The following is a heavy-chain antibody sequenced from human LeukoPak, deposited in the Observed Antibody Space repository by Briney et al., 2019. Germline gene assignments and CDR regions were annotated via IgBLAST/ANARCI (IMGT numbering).Heavy chain of an antibody. D-gene: IGHD3-10*01. J-gene: IGHJ5*02. V-gene: IGHV1-2*02. CDR3: AITMVRGVPDP. Sequence: ASVKVSCKASGYTFTGYYMHWVRQAPGQGLEWMGWINPNSGGTNYAQKFQGRVTMTRNTSISTAYMELSSLRSEDTAVYYCAITMVRGVPDPWGQGTLVTVSS. CDR1: GYTFTGYY. CDR2: INPNSGGT.